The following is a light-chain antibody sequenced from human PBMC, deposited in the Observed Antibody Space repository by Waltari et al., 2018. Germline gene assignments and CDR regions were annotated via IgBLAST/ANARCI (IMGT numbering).Light chain of an antibody. V-gene: IGKV1-39*01. CDR3: QQSYSPLT. CDR2: AAS. Sequence: DFQMTQSPSSLSASVGDRVTITCRASQSISTYLNWYQQKPGKDPNLLIYAASSLQSGVPSRFSGSGSGTDFTLTISNLQPEDFATYYCQQSYSPLTFGGGTKVEIK. J-gene: IGKJ4*01. CDR1: QSISTY.